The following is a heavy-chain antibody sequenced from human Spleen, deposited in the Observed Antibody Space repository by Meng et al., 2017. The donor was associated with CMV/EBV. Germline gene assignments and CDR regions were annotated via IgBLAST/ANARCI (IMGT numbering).Heavy chain of an antibody. Sequence: SETLSLTCTVSGGSVTGYYWSWIRQPPGKGLEWIGYIYFSGSTNYNPSLKSRVTISVDTSKNQFSLRLSSVTAADAAVYYCARDGSGFQLWGQGTLVTVSS. CDR3: ARDGSGFQL. CDR2: IYFSGST. D-gene: IGHD3-22*01. CDR1: GGSVTGYY. J-gene: IGHJ4*02. V-gene: IGHV4-59*02.